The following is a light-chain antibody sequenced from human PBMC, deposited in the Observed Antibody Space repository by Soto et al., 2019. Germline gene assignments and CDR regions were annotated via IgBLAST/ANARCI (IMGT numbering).Light chain of an antibody. Sequence: EIVMTQSPATLSVSPGERATLSCRASQSVASNLAWYQQKPGQAPRLLIYGASSRATGIPDRFSGSGSETDFTLTISRLEPEDFAVYYCQQFGSSSWTFGQGTKVDI. J-gene: IGKJ1*01. CDR1: QSVASN. CDR3: QQFGSSSWT. V-gene: IGKV3-20*01. CDR2: GAS.